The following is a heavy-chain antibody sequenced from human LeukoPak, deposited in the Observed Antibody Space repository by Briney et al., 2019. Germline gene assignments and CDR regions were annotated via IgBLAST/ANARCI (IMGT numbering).Heavy chain of an antibody. J-gene: IGHJ3*02. Sequence: GGSLRLSCAASGFTFSSYWMSWVRQAPGKGLEWVANIKQDGSEKYYVDSVKGRFTISRDNAKNSLYLQMNSLRAEDTAVYYCAGVKQLRATNDAFDIWGQGTMVTVSS. CDR3: AGVKQLRATNDAFDI. CDR2: IKQDGSEK. D-gene: IGHD1-26*01. V-gene: IGHV3-7*01. CDR1: GFTFSSYW.